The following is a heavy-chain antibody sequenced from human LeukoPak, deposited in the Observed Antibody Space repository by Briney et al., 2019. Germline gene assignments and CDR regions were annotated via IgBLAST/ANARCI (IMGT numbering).Heavy chain of an antibody. V-gene: IGHV1-2*02. CDR1: GYTFTGHY. CDR2: IIPASGGT. Sequence: ASVKVSCKASGYTFTGHYIHWVRQAPGQGLEWMGWIIPASGGTKYAQKFQGRVTMTRNTSISTAYMELSSLRSEDTAVYYCARVTVRGVIITRYYFDYWGQGTLVTVSS. J-gene: IGHJ4*02. CDR3: ARVTVRGVIITRYYFDY. D-gene: IGHD3-10*01.